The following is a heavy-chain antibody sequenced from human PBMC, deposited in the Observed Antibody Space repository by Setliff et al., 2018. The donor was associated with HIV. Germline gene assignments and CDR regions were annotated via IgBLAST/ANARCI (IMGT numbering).Heavy chain of an antibody. V-gene: IGHV1-69*05. Sequence: SVKVSCKASGGTFSRYAISWVRQAPGQGLEWMGGIIPIFGTANYAQKFQGRVTITTDESTSTAYMELSSLGFEDTAVYYCARGSGGYCSGGSCYFGFGLALWGQGTTVTVSS. J-gene: IGHJ6*02. D-gene: IGHD2-15*01. CDR2: IIPIFGTA. CDR1: GGTFSRYA. CDR3: ARGSGGYCSGGSCYFGFGLAL.